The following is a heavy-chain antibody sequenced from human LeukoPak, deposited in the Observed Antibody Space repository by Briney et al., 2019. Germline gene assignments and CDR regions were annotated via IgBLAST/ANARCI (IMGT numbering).Heavy chain of an antibody. CDR1: GGTFSSYA. CDR2: IIPIFGTA. V-gene: IGHV1-69*06. CDR3: ANIVVVVAATSKPYNWFDP. J-gene: IGHJ5*02. D-gene: IGHD2-15*01. Sequence: GASVKVSCKASGGTFSSYAISWVRQAPGQGLEWMGGIIPIFGTANYAQKFQGRVTITADKSTSTAYMELSSLRSEDTAVYYCANIVVVVAATSKPYNWFDPWGQRTLVTVSS.